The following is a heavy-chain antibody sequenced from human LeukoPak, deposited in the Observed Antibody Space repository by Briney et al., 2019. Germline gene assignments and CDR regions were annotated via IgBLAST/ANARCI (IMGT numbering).Heavy chain of an antibody. CDR3: ARDLIGSGRAPEEGYYFDY. V-gene: IGHV1-3*01. Sequence: GASVKVSCKASGYTFTSYAMHWVRQAPGQRLEWMGWINAGNGNTKYSQKFQGRITITRDTSASTACMELSSLRSEDTAVYYCARDLIGSGRAPEEGYYFDYWGQGTLVPVSS. CDR1: GYTFTSYA. D-gene: IGHD6-19*01. CDR2: INAGNGNT. J-gene: IGHJ4*02.